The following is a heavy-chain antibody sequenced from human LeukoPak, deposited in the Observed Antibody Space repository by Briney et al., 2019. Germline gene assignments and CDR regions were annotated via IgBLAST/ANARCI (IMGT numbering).Heavy chain of an antibody. V-gene: IGHV3-48*04. CDR3: AREFHYGGNPGHFDY. Sequence: GGSLRLSCAASGFTFSSYSMNWVRQAPGKGLEWVSYISSSSSTIYYADSVKGRFTISRDNAKNSLYLQMNSLRAEDTAVYYCAREFHYGGNPGHFDYWGQGTLVTVSS. CDR2: ISSSSSTI. J-gene: IGHJ4*02. CDR1: GFTFSSYS. D-gene: IGHD4-23*01.